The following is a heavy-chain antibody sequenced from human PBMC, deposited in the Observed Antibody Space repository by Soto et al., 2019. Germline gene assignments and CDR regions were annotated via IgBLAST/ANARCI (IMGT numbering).Heavy chain of an antibody. CDR3: ARDPTRGELLYGMDV. J-gene: IGHJ6*02. Sequence: PGGSLRLSCAASGFTFSSYAMSWVRQAPGKGLEWVSAISGSGGSTYYADSVKGRFTISRDNSKNTLYLQMNSLRAEDTAVYYCARDPTRGELLYGMDVWGQGTTVTVSS. CDR2: ISGSGGST. CDR1: GFTFSSYA. V-gene: IGHV3-23*01. D-gene: IGHD1-7*01.